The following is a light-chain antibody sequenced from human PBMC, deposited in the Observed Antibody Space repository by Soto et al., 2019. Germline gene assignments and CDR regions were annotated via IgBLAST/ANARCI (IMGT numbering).Light chain of an antibody. V-gene: IGKV3-20*01. CDR1: QSVSSSY. J-gene: IGKJ2*01. CDR2: GAS. Sequence: EIVLTQSPGTLSLSPGERVTLSCRASQSVSSSYLAWYQQKPGQAPRLLIYGASGRATGIPDRFSGSGSGTDFTLTISRLEPEDFAVYYCKQYGSSPMYTFGQGTKLEIK. CDR3: KQYGSSPMYT.